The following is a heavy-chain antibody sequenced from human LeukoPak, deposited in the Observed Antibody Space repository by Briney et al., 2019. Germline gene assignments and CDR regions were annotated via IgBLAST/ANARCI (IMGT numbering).Heavy chain of an antibody. CDR3: VNPLHLT. Sequence: GGSLRLSCSASGFTFSSYAMHWVRQAPGKGLEYASAISSNGGSTYYADSVKGRFTFSRDNSKNTLYLQMSSLRAEDTAVYYCVNPLHLTWGQGTLVTVSS. CDR2: ISSNGGST. D-gene: IGHD4-11*01. J-gene: IGHJ5*02. CDR1: GFTFSSYA. V-gene: IGHV3-64D*06.